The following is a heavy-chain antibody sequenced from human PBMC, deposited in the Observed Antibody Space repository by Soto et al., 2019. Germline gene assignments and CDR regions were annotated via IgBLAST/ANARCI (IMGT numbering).Heavy chain of an antibody. V-gene: IGHV1-69*12. CDR2: SIPIFGTA. J-gene: IGHJ5*02. D-gene: IGHD5-12*01. Sequence: QVQLVQSGAEVKKPGSSVKVSCKASGGTFSSYAISWVRQAPGQGLEWMGGSIPIFGTANYAQKFKGRVTITADESTSTAYMKLSSLRSEDKGVYYCAREGTDGYNSPWGQGTLVTVS. CDR3: AREGTDGYNSP. CDR1: GGTFSSYA.